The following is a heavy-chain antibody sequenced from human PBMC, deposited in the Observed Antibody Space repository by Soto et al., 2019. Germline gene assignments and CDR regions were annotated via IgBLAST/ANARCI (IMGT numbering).Heavy chain of an antibody. CDR1: GFTFSSYA. Sequence: GGSLRLSCAASGFTFSSYAMRWVRQAPGKGLEWVSAISGSGDSTYYADSVKGRFTTSRDNSKNTLYLQMNSLRAEDTAVYYCARRGSGSYYDYWGQGILVTVSS. CDR3: ARRGSGSYYDY. D-gene: IGHD1-26*01. V-gene: IGHV3-23*01. CDR2: ISGSGDST. J-gene: IGHJ4*02.